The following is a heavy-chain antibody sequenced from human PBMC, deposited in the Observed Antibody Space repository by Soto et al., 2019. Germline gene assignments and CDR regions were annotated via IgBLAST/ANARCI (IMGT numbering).Heavy chain of an antibody. D-gene: IGHD2-15*01. CDR3: ANSGWSLINWMEI. J-gene: IGHJ4*02. CDR1: GDTFRGYA. Sequence: QMQLVQSGADVTKPGSSVKISCKGSGDTFRGYAITWVRQAPGQGPEWMGGIIPLSGEVDTVQKFRGRVPCTVDTSTTTGNVELSDWRSEGTAMYYWANSGWSLINWMEIWGQGTVVIVSS. CDR2: IIPLSGEV. V-gene: IGHV1-69*06.